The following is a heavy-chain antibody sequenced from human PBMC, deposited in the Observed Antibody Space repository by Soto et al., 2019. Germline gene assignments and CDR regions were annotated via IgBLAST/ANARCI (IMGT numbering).Heavy chain of an antibody. CDR3: ARSVDTAMVTYFDY. Sequence: QVQLQESGPGLVKPSQTLSLTCTVSGGSISSGGYYWSWIRQHPGKGLEWIGYIYYSGSTYYNPSLKSRVTISVDTSKNQFSLKLSSVTAADTAVYYGARSVDTAMVTYFDYWGQGTLVTVSS. V-gene: IGHV4-31*03. J-gene: IGHJ4*02. CDR1: GGSISSGGYY. D-gene: IGHD5-18*01. CDR2: IYYSGST.